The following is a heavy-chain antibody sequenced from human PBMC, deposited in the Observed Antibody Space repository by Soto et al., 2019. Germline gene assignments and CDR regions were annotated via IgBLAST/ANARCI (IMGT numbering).Heavy chain of an antibody. V-gene: IGHV2-5*02. CDR1: GFSLTTSGVG. Sequence: QITLNESGPTVVKPAETLTLTCTFSGFSLTTSGVGVGWIRQSPGKAPEWLALIYWDGDKRYSASLKSRLTITKDTSKNQVVLTMASVDPADIATYYCAHRILRTVFGLVTTTAIYFDFWGQGTPVVVSS. D-gene: IGHD3-3*01. CDR2: IYWDGDK. CDR3: AHRILRTVFGLVTTTAIYFDF. J-gene: IGHJ4*02.